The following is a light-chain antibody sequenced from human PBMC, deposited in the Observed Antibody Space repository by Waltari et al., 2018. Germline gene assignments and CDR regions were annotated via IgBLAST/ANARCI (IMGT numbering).Light chain of an antibody. Sequence: EVVMTQSPATLSVSPGERATLSCRASQSIYDNLAWYQQKPGQSPRLLIYGASTRATGIPSRFSGSGSGTDFTLIISILQSEDSAVYFCQQYNRSPSVTFGGGTKVEIK. CDR2: GAS. CDR1: QSIYDN. J-gene: IGKJ4*01. V-gene: IGKV3-15*01. CDR3: QQYNRSPSVT.